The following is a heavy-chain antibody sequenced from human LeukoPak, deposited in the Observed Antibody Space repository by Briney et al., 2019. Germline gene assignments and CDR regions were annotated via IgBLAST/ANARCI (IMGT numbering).Heavy chain of an antibody. D-gene: IGHD6-19*01. CDR1: GFTFSSYG. Sequence: GGSLRLSCAASGFTFSSYGMSWVRQAPGKGLEWVSAISGSGGSTYYADSVKGRFTIPRDNSKTTLYLQMNSLRAEDTAVDYCAKGHPGIAVAGTPAYFDYWGQGTLVTVSS. CDR2: ISGSGGST. CDR3: AKGHPGIAVAGTPAYFDY. V-gene: IGHV3-23*01. J-gene: IGHJ4*02.